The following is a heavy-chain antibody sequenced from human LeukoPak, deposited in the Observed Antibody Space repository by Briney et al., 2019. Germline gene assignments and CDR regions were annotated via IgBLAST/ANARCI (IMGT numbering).Heavy chain of an antibody. J-gene: IGHJ4*02. V-gene: IGHV3-15*01. D-gene: IGHD3-9*01. CDR1: GFTFSNAW. CDR2: IKSRGDGGTP. Sequence: GGSLRLSCAVSGFTFSNAWMNWVRQAPGEGLEWVGRIKSRGDGGTPDYTTPAKDRFTISRDDSKNMVYLQMNSLTTEDTAVYYCTTATMNYDILSGYYAVYFDYWGQGALVTVSS. CDR3: TTATMNYDILSGYYAVYFDY.